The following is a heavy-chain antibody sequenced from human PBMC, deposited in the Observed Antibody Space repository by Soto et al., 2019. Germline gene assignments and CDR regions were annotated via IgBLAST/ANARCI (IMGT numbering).Heavy chain of an antibody. J-gene: IGHJ4*02. V-gene: IGHV4-30-2*01. CDR2: IYHSGST. D-gene: IGHD2-8*01. Sequence: SETLSLTCAVSGGSISSGGYPWSWIRQPPGKGLEWIGYIYHSGSTYYNPSLKSRVTISVDRSKNQFSLKLSSVTAADTAVYYCARRGYCTNGVCSYFDYWGQGTLVTVSS. CDR1: GGSISSGGYP. CDR3: ARRGYCTNGVCSYFDY.